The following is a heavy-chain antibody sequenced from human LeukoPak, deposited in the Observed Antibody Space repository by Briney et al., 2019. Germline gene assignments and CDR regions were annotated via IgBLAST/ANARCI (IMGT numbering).Heavy chain of an antibody. CDR2: IYYSGST. J-gene: IGHJ5*02. V-gene: IGHV4-39*01. CDR3: AAHEAITIRPRLYWFDP. Sequence: SETLSLTCTVSGGSISSSIYYWGWIRQPPGKGLEWIGSIYYSGSTYYNPSLKSRVTISVDTSKNQFSLKLSSVTAADTAVYYCAAHEAITIRPRLYWFDPWGQGTLVTVSS. D-gene: IGHD1-14*01. CDR1: GGSISSSIYY.